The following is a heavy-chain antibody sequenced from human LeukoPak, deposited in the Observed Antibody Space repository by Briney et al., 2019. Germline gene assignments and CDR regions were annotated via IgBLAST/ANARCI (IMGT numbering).Heavy chain of an antibody. CDR1: GGSISAYY. D-gene: IGHD6-19*01. CDR2: IYYSGST. V-gene: IGHV4-59*08. J-gene: IGHJ5*02. CDR3: ARCVAMAAWFDP. Sequence: PSETPSLTCTVSGGSISAYYWYWIRQPPGKGLEWIGYIYYSGSTKYNPSLKSRVTISVDTSKTQFSLRLSSVTAADTAVYYCARCVAMAAWFDPWGQGTLVTVSS.